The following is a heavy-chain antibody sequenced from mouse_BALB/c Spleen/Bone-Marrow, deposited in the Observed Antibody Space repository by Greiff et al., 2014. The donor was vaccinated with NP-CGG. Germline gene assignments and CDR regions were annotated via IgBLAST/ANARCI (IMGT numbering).Heavy chain of an antibody. D-gene: IGHD1-1*01. V-gene: IGHV5-9-2*01. Sequence: VQLVESGGGLVKPGGSLKLSCAASGFTFSSYGMSWVRQTPEKRLEWVATISGGGSYTYFSDSVKGRFTISRDNAKNNLNLQMSSLRSEDTALYYCARSFGSSYWYFDVWGAGTTVTVSS. CDR3: ARSFGSSYWYFDV. CDR2: ISGGGSYT. CDR1: GFTFSSYG. J-gene: IGHJ1*01.